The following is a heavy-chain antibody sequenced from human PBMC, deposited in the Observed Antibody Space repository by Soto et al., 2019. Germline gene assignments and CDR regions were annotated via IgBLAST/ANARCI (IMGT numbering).Heavy chain of an antibody. Sequence: QVQLVQSGAEVKKPGSSVKVSCKASGGTFSSYTISWVRQAPGQGLECMGRIIPILGIANYAQKFQGRVTITADKSTSTAYMELSSLRSEDTAVYYCARAPYSSSPYNWFDPWGQGTLVTVSS. V-gene: IGHV1-69*02. D-gene: IGHD6-6*01. CDR2: IIPILGIA. CDR3: ARAPYSSSPYNWFDP. J-gene: IGHJ5*02. CDR1: GGTFSSYT.